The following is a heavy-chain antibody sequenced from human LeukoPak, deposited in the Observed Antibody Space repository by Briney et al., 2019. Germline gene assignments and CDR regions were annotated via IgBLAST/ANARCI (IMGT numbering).Heavy chain of an antibody. Sequence: GGSLRLSCAASGFTFSSYEMNWVRQAPGKGLEWVSYISSSGSTIYYADSVKGRFTISRDNAKNSLYLQMNSLRAEDTAVYYCARDAAYCSSTSCYENYYYYGMDVWGQGTTVTVSS. CDR1: GFTFSSYE. CDR3: ARDAAYCSSTSCYENYYYYGMDV. V-gene: IGHV3-48*03. J-gene: IGHJ6*02. D-gene: IGHD2-2*01. CDR2: ISSSGSTI.